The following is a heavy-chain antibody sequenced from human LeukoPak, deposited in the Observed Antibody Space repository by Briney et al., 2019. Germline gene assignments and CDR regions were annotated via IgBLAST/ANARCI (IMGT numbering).Heavy chain of an antibody. CDR1: GFTFSDYY. D-gene: IGHD3-22*01. J-gene: IGHJ4*02. CDR3: GRDGDSSGYFYFDN. V-gene: IGHV3-30-3*01. CDR2: ILHDGSNK. Sequence: GGSLRLSCAASGFTFSDYYMNWIRQAPGKGLEWVAAILHDGSNKYYADSVKGRFTISGDNSKNTLSLQMNSLRADDTAVYYCGRDGDSSGYFYFDNWGQGTLVTVSS.